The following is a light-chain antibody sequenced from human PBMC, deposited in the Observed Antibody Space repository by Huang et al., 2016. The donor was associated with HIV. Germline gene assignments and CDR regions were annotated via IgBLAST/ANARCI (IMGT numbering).Light chain of an antibody. CDR3: MQGLQTPPT. V-gene: IGKV2-28*01. J-gene: IGKJ2*01. CDR1: QTLLHSSGHNR. CDR2: LTS. Sequence: EIVMTQSPLSLPVSPGQPASISCTSSQTLLHSSGHNRLDWDLQKPGQSPQLLMFLTSNRASGVPDKFTGSGSGSNFTLSINKVQPDDVGIYYCMQGLQTPPTFGQGTKLEI.